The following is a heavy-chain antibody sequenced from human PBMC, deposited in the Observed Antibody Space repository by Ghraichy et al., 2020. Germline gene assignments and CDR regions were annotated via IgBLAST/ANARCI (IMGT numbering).Heavy chain of an antibody. J-gene: IGHJ4*02. CDR3: ARAGTRIVGATTDY. CDR2: INPNSGGT. Sequence: ASVKVSCKASGYTFTGYYMHWVRQAPGQGLEWMGWINPNSGGTNYAQKFQGRVTMTRDTSISTAYMELRRLRSDDTAVYYCARAGTRIVGATTDYWGQGTLVTVSS. CDR1: GYTFTGYY. D-gene: IGHD1-26*01. V-gene: IGHV1-2*02.